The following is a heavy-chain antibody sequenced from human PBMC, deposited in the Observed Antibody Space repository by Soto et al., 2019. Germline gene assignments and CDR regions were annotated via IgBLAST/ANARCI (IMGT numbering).Heavy chain of an antibody. CDR2: IYYSGST. Sequence: QLQLQESGPGLVKPSETLSLTCTVSGGSISSSSYYWGWIRQPPGKGLEWIVSIYYSGSTYYNPSLKSRVTISVDTSKNQFSLKLSSVTAADTAVYYCATLWFGESPYWGQGTLVTVSS. CDR3: ATLWFGESPY. CDR1: GGSISSSSYY. D-gene: IGHD3-10*01. J-gene: IGHJ4*02. V-gene: IGHV4-39*01.